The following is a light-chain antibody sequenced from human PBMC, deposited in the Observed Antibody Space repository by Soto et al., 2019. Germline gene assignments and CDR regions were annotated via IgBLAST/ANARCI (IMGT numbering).Light chain of an antibody. J-gene: IGLJ1*01. CDR1: SSDVGGYNY. Sequence: QSALTQPASVSGSPGQSITISCTGTSSDVGGYNYVSWYQQHPGKAPKLMIYEVSNRPSGVSNRFSGSKSGNTASLTISSLQAEDDADYYCNSYTSSSTPYVFGTRTKVTVL. V-gene: IGLV2-14*01. CDR2: EVS. CDR3: NSYTSSSTPYV.